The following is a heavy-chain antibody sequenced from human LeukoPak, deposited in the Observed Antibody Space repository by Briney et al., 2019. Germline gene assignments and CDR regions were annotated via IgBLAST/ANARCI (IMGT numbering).Heavy chain of an antibody. D-gene: IGHD3-10*01. V-gene: IGHV1-2*02. Sequence: RASVKVSCKASGYTFTGYYMHWVRQAPGQGLEWMGWINPNSGGTNYAQKFQGRVTMTRDTSISTAYMELSRLRSDDTAVYYCARAGEGYYYGSGSSLANNWFDPWGQGTLVTVSS. CDR2: INPNSGGT. J-gene: IGHJ5*02. CDR3: ARAGEGYYYGSGSSLANNWFDP. CDR1: GYTFTGYY.